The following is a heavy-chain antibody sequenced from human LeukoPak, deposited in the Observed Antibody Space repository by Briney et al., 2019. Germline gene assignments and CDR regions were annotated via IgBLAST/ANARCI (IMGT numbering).Heavy chain of an antibody. D-gene: IGHD3-10*01. V-gene: IGHV3-23*01. CDR3: AKEAESGVIHGWNWFDP. Sequence: GGSLRLSCAASGFTFSSYAMSWVRQAPGKGLEWVSAISGSGGSTYYADFVKGRFTISRDNSKNTLYLQMNSLRAEDTAVYYCAKEAESGVIHGWNWFDPWGQGTLVTVSS. CDR1: GFTFSSYA. CDR2: ISGSGGST. J-gene: IGHJ5*02.